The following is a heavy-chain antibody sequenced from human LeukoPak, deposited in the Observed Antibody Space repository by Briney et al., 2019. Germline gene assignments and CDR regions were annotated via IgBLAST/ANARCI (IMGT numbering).Heavy chain of an antibody. Sequence: ASVKVSCKASGYTFTSYGISWVRQAPGQGLEWMGWISAYNGNTNYAQKLQGRVTMTTDTSTSTAYMELRRLRSDDTAVYYCAREGISFGSGSYYHYYGMDVWGQGTTVTVSS. CDR2: ISAYNGNT. CDR1: GYTFTSYG. CDR3: AREGISFGSGSYYHYYGMDV. J-gene: IGHJ6*02. D-gene: IGHD3-10*01. V-gene: IGHV1-18*01.